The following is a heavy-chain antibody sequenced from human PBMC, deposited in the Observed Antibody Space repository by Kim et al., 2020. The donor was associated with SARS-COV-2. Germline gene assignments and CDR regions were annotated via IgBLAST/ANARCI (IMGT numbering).Heavy chain of an antibody. D-gene: IGHD5-18*01. V-gene: IGHV1-24*01. CDR2: FDPEDGET. CDR1: GYTLTELS. Sequence: ASVKVSCKVSGYTLTELSMHWVRQAPGKGLEWMGGFDPEDGETIYAQKFQGRVTMTEDTSTDTAYMELSSLRSEDTAVYYCATGQGRGAAMGNDAFDIWGQGTMVTVSS. CDR3: ATGQGRGAAMGNDAFDI. J-gene: IGHJ3*02.